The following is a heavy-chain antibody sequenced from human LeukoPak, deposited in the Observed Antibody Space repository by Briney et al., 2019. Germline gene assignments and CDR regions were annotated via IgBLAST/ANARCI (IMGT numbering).Heavy chain of an antibody. V-gene: IGHV3-23*01. CDR1: GFTLSSYA. CDR3: AKAPLLRFLEWLFPVSYFDY. J-gene: IGHJ4*02. Sequence: GGSLRLSCAASGFTLSSYAMSWVRQAPGKGLEWVSLISGNAGSTYYADSVKGRFTISRDNSKNTLYLQMNSLRAEDTAVYYCAKAPLLRFLEWLFPVSYFDYWGQGTLVTVSS. CDR2: ISGNAGST. D-gene: IGHD3-3*01.